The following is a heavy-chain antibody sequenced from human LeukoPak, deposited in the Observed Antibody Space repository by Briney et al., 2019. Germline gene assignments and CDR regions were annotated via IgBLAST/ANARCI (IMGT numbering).Heavy chain of an antibody. CDR3: AREGRGGNWFDP. J-gene: IGHJ5*02. V-gene: IGHV4-38-2*02. CDR1: GYSISSGYY. Sequence: SETLSLTCAVSGYSISSGYYWGWIRQPPGKGLEWIGSIYHSGSTYYNPSLKSRVTISVDTSKNQFSLKLSSVTAADTAVYYCAREGRGGNWFDPWGQGTLVTVSS. D-gene: IGHD5-24*01. CDR2: IYHSGST.